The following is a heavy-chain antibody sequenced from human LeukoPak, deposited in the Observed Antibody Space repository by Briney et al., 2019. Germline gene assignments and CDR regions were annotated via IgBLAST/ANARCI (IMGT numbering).Heavy chain of an antibody. CDR2: ISSSSSYI. CDR3: ARAEYYDFWSGPRKYYFDY. CDR1: GFTFSSYS. D-gene: IGHD3-3*01. Sequence: GGSLRLSCAASGFTFSSYSMNWVRQAPGKGLEGVSSISSSSSYIYYADSVKGRFTISRDNAKNSLYLQMNSLRAEDTAVYYCARAEYYDFWSGPRKYYFDYWGQGTLVTVSS. V-gene: IGHV3-21*01. J-gene: IGHJ4*02.